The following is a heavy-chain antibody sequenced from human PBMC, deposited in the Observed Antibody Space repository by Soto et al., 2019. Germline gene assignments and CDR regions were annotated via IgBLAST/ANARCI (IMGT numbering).Heavy chain of an antibody. V-gene: IGHV1-18*01. J-gene: IGHJ4*02. CDR3: ATVLSAATCYY. D-gene: IGHD2-15*01. CDR1: GYTFTSYA. CDR2: ISANNGNT. Sequence: QVQLVQSGAEVRKPGASVKVSCKASGYTFTSYAISWVRQATGQGLEWMGWISANNGNTTYAQKLQGRVTMTTDTTTSTAYMELRSLRAQNTAVYYCATVLSAATCYYWGQGTLVTVSS.